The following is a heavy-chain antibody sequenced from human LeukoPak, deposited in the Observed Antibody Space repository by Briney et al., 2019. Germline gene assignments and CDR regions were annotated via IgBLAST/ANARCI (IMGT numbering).Heavy chain of an antibody. D-gene: IGHD2-2*01. CDR1: GFTFSSYA. CDR2: ISGSGGST. V-gene: IGHV3-23*01. J-gene: IGHJ4*02. Sequence: GGSLRLSCAASGFTFSSYAMSWVRQAPGKGLEWVSAISGSGGSTYYADSVKGRFTISRDNSKNTLYLQMNSLRAEDTAVYYCARASPYCSSTSCATDYWGQGTLVAVSS. CDR3: ARASPYCSSTSCATDY.